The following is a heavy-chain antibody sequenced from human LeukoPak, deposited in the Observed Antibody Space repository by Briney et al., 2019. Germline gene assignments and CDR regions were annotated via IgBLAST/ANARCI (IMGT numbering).Heavy chain of an antibody. J-gene: IGHJ4*02. Sequence: PGGSLRLSCAASGFTFSFYNMNWVRQAPGKGLEWVSSFSNNINYIYYADSVRGRFTVSRDNAKSSVYLQMNSLRVEDTAVYYCATQLYCSGNSCLTRNFDYWGQGTLVTVSS. CDR3: ATQLYCSGNSCLTRNFDY. V-gene: IGHV3-21*06. D-gene: IGHD2-15*01. CDR2: FSNNINYI. CDR1: GFTFSFYN.